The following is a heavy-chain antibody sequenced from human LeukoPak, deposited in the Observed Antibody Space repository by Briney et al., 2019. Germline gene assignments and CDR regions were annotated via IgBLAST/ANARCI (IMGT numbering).Heavy chain of an antibody. CDR3: ARLETRGSAQAGGDH. J-gene: IGHJ4*02. V-gene: IGHV3-30-3*01. Sequence: PGRSLRLSCAASGFTFSNFAMHWVRQAPGKGLEWVAVISYDGSDKYYADSVKGRFTISRDNSKITLYLQINSLRAEDTAVHYCARLETRGSAQAGGDHWGQGTLVTVSS. CDR2: ISYDGSDK. CDR1: GFTFSNFA. D-gene: IGHD2-15*01.